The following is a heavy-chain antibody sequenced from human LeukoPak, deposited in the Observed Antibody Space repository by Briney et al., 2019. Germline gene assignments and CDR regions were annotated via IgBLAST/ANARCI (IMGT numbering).Heavy chain of an antibody. CDR2: IYHSGST. D-gene: IGHD3-3*01. V-gene: IGHV4-38-2*01. Sequence: PSETLSLTCAVSGFSISSGYYWGWIRQPPGKGLEWIGSIYHSGSTYYNPSLKSRVTISVDTSKNQFSLKLSSVTAADTAVYYCAGNLEWTNYYYYMDVWGKGTTVTVSS. CDR1: GFSISSGYY. CDR3: AGNLEWTNYYYYMDV. J-gene: IGHJ6*03.